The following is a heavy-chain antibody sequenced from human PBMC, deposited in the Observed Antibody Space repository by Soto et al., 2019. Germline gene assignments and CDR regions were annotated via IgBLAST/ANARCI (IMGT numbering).Heavy chain of an antibody. CDR1: GYTFTSYY. CDR3: ACIAARSKYYYYGMDV. CDR2: INPSGGST. V-gene: IGHV1-46*01. Sequence: GASVKVSCKASGYTFTSYYMHWVRQAPGQGLEWMGIINPSGGSTSYAQKFQGRVTMTRDTSTSTVYMELSSLRSEDTAVYYCACIAARSKYYYYGMDVWGQGTTVTVSS. J-gene: IGHJ6*02. D-gene: IGHD6-6*01.